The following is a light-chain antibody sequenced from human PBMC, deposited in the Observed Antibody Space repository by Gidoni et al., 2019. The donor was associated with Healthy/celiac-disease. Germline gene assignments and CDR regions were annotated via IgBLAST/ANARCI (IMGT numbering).Light chain of an antibody. J-gene: IGKJ1*01. Sequence: DIQMTQSPSSLSASVGDRVTITCQASQDISTYLNWYQQKPGKAPKRLFYEASNLETGVPSRFRGSGSGTDFTVTISGLQPEDIATYYCQQYDNVPWTFGQXTKVEIK. CDR2: EAS. CDR1: QDISTY. CDR3: QQYDNVPWT. V-gene: IGKV1-33*01.